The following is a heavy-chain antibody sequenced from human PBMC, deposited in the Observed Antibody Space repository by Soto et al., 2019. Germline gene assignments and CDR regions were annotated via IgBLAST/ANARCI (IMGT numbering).Heavy chain of an antibody. CDR2: IYYSGST. CDR3: ARDTDYGGTYGLFDY. D-gene: IGHD4-17*01. V-gene: IGHV4-59*01. J-gene: IGHJ4*02. CDR1: GGSISSYY. Sequence: PSETLSLTCTVSGGSISSYYWSWIRQPPGKGLEWIGYIYYSGSTNYNPSPKSRVTISVDTSKNQFSLKLSSVTAADTAVYYCARDTDYGGTYGLFDYWGQGTLVTRLL.